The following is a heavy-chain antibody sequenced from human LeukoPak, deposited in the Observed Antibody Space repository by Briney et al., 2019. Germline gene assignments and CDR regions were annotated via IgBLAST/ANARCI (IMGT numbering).Heavy chain of an antibody. J-gene: IGHJ6*02. Sequence: GASVKVSCKASGGTFSSYTISWVRQAPGQGLEWMGRIIPILNITDYAQNFQGRVTLTADKSTSTAYMELSTLRSEDTAVYCCAKDGVVVVATSVYYYYYGIDVWGQGTTVTVSS. CDR1: GGTFSSYT. V-gene: IGHV1-69*02. CDR2: IIPILNIT. CDR3: AKDGVVVVATSVYYYYYGIDV. D-gene: IGHD2-2*01.